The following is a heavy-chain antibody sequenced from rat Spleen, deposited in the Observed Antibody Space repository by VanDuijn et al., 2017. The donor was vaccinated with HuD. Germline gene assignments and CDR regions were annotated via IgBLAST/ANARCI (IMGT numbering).Heavy chain of an antibody. CDR3: AREGGTMMVAYFDY. Sequence: QVQLKESGPGLVQPSQTLSLTCTVSGFSLTNYGVSWVRQPPGKGLEWMGGIWSDGNPDYNSALKSRLSISRDTSKSQVFLKRNSLQTEDTATYYCAREGGTMMVAYFDYWGQGVMVTVSS. CDR1: GFSLTNYG. J-gene: IGHJ2*01. D-gene: IGHD1-12*02. CDR2: IWSDGNP. V-gene: IGHV2-4*01.